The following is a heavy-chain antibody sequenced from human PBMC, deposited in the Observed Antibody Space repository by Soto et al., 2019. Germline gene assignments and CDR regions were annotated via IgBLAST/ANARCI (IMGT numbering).Heavy chain of an antibody. CDR1: GGTFSSYA. Sequence: QVQLVQSGAEVKKPGSSVKVSCKASGGTFSSYAISWVRQAPGQGLEWMGGFNPIFETANYAQKFQGRVTITADESTNTAYMELGSLRSEDTAVYYCTRGITLIRGVIPPGYYYGMDVWGQGTTVAVSS. D-gene: IGHD3-10*01. CDR3: TRGITLIRGVIPPGYYYGMDV. J-gene: IGHJ6*02. CDR2: FNPIFETA. V-gene: IGHV1-69*01.